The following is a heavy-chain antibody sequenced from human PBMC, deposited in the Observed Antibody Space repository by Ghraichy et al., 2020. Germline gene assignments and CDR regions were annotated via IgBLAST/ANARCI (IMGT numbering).Heavy chain of an antibody. Sequence: SETLSLTCAVYGGSFSGYYWSWIRQPPGKGLEWIGEINHSGSTNYNPSLKSRVTISLDTSKNQFSLKLSSVTAADTAVYYCARGRCSSSGSTRIWGQGTLVTVSS. J-gene: IGHJ4*02. V-gene: IGHV4-34*01. CDR1: GGSFSGYY. CDR3: ARGRCSSSGSTRI. CDR2: INHSGST. D-gene: IGHD6-13*01.